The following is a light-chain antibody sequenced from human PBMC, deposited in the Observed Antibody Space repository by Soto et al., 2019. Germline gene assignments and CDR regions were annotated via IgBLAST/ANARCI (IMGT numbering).Light chain of an antibody. CDR1: SSNIGAGYD. V-gene: IGLV1-40*01. J-gene: IGLJ2*01. Sequence: QSALTQPPSVSGAPGQRVTISCTGSSSNIGAGYDVHWYQQLPGTAPKLLIYGNSNRPSGVPDRFSGSKSGTSASLAITGLQAEDEADYYCQSYASSLVVFGGGTKVTVL. CDR2: GNS. CDR3: QSYASSLVV.